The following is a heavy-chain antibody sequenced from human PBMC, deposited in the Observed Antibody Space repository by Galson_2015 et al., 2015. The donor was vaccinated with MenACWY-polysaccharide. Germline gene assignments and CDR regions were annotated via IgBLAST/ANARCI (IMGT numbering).Heavy chain of an antibody. Sequence: SLRLSCAASGFTFSNYGMHWVRQAPGKGLEWMAVIWYDESDEYYADSVKGRFTISRDNSKNALYLQMNSLRAEDTAVYYCARADRNDGGRALDIWGQGTMVTVSS. CDR2: IWYDESDE. D-gene: IGHD1-1*01. V-gene: IGHV3-33*01. J-gene: IGHJ3*02. CDR1: GFTFSNYG. CDR3: ARADRNDGGRALDI.